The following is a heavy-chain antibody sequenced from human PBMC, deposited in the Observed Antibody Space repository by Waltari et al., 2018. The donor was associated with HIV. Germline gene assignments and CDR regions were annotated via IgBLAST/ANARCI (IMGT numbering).Heavy chain of an antibody. CDR2: IYYSGST. J-gene: IGHJ4*02. V-gene: IGHV4-59*01. D-gene: IGHD3-3*01. Sequence: QVQLQESGPGLVKPSETLSLTCTVPGGSISSYYWSWLRQPPGKGLEWIGYIYYSGSTNYNPSLKSRVTISVDTSKNQFSLKLSSGTAADTAVYYCARGSDYDFWSSVNFDYWGQGTLVTVSS. CDR1: GGSISSYY. CDR3: ARGSDYDFWSSVNFDY.